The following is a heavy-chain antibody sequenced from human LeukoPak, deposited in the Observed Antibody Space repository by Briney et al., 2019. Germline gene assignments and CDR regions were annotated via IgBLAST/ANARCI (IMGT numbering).Heavy chain of an antibody. CDR2: INPNSGGT. CDR3: ARRGTYYDSSGYPRPVYYYYMDV. Sequence: ASVKVSCKASGYTFTGYYMHWVRQAPGQGLEWMGWINPNSGGTNYAQKFQGRVTMTRDTSISTAYMELSRLRSDDTAVYYCARRGTYYDSSGYPRPVYYYYMDVWGKGTTVTVSS. J-gene: IGHJ6*03. CDR1: GYTFTGYY. V-gene: IGHV1-2*02. D-gene: IGHD3-22*01.